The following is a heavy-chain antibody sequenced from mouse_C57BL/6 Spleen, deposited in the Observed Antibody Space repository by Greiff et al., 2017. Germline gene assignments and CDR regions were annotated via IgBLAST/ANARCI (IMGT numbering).Heavy chain of an antibody. CDR1: GYTFTTYP. V-gene: IGHV1-47*01. CDR2: FHPYNDDT. CDR3: ARRGGLYYGSSPAWFAY. D-gene: IGHD1-1*01. Sequence: VQGVESGAELVKPGASVKMSCKASGYTFTTYPIEWMKQNHGKSLEWIGNFHPYNDDTKYNEKFKGKATLTVEKSSSTVYLELSRLTSDDSAVYYCARRGGLYYGSSPAWFAYWGQGTLVTVSA. J-gene: IGHJ3*01.